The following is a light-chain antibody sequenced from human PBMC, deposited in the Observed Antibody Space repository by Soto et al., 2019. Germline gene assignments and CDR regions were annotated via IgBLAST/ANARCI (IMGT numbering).Light chain of an antibody. J-gene: IGLJ1*01. Sequence: QSALTQPASVSGSPGQSITISCTGTSRDVGGYNYVSWYQQHPGKAPKLMIYEVSNRPSGVSNRFSGSKSGNTASLTISGLQAEDEADYYCSSYRSSSSLFVFGTGTKLTVL. CDR1: SRDVGGYNY. CDR2: EVS. V-gene: IGLV2-14*01. CDR3: SSYRSSSSLFV.